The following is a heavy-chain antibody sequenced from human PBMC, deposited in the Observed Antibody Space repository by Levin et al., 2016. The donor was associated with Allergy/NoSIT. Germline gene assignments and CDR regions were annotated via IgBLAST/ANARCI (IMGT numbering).Heavy chain of an antibody. V-gene: IGHV4-34*01. Sequence: SETLSLTCAVYGGSFSGYYWSWIRQPPGKGLEWIGEINHSGSTNYNPSLKSRVTISVDTSKNQFSLKLSSVTAADTAVYYCARGLRSWFCSGGSCYLPAAFDIWGQGTMVTVSS. CDR2: INHSGST. D-gene: IGHD2-15*01. J-gene: IGHJ3*02. CDR3: ARGLRSWFCSGGSCYLPAAFDI. CDR1: GGSFSGYY.